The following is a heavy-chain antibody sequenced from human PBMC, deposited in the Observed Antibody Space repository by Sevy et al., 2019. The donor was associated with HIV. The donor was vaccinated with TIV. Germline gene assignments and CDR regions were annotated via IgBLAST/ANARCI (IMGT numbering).Heavy chain of an antibody. J-gene: IGHJ4*02. CDR1: GFTFGNAW. CDR3: TTDDYGDYGGLDY. CDR2: IKGKTDGGTT. D-gene: IGHD4-17*01. V-gene: IGHV3-15*01. Sequence: GGSLRLSCAASGFTFGNAWMSWVRQAPGKGLEWVGRIKGKTDGGTTDYAAPVKGRFTISRDDSKNTLYLQMNSLKTEDTAVYYCTTDDYGDYGGLDYWGQGTLVTVSS.